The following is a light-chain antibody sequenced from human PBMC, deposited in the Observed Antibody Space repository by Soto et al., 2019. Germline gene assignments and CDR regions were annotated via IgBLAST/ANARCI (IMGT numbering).Light chain of an antibody. Sequence: AVQLTQSPSSLSASVGDRVTITCRASQDIRTELGWYQQRPGKAPSLLIYATSTLQSGVPSRFSGSGSGTDFTLTITGLQPEDFPTYYCLQDFNYPRTFGQGTKV. CDR2: ATS. V-gene: IGKV1-6*01. CDR1: QDIRTE. J-gene: IGKJ1*01. CDR3: LQDFNYPRT.